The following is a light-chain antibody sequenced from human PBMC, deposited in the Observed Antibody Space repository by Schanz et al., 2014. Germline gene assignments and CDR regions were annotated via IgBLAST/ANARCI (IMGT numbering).Light chain of an antibody. V-gene: IGLV1-47*01. J-gene: IGLJ3*02. CDR1: SSNIGSNY. CDR2: RNN. CDR3: AGWDDSLNGWV. Sequence: QSVLTQPPSASGTPGQRVTISCSGSSSNIGSNYVYWYQQLPGTAPKLLIYRNNQRPSGVPDRLSGSKSGTSGSLAISGLQSEDEADYYCAGWDDSLNGWVFGGGTKLTVL.